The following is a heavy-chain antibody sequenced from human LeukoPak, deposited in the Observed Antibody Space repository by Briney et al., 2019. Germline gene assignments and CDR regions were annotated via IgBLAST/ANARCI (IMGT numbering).Heavy chain of an antibody. Sequence: PGGSLRLSCAASGFTFSSYSMSWVRQAPGKGLEWVSAISGSGGSTYYADSVKGRFTISRDNSKNTLYLQMNSLGAEDTAVYYCAKDRVVRLQQRSSFDYWGQGTLVTVSS. V-gene: IGHV3-23*01. D-gene: IGHD5-24*01. CDR2: ISGSGGST. CDR1: GFTFSSYS. CDR3: AKDRVVRLQQRSSFDY. J-gene: IGHJ4*02.